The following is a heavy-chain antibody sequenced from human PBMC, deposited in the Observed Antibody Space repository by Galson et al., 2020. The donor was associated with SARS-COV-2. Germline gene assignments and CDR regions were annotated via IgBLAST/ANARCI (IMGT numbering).Heavy chain of an antibody. V-gene: IGHV1-18*04. Sequence: GESLKISCKTSGYTFSSYGVHWVRQAPGQGLEWMGWISGNNGDTKYAQKLQGRVNMTTDTSTSTAYMELRSLRSDDTAVYYCATEGVGVDLTRDYYAMDVWGKGTTVTVSS. J-gene: IGHJ6*04. CDR3: ATEGVGVDLTRDYYAMDV. CDR1: GYTFSSYG. D-gene: IGHD7-27*01. CDR2: ISGNNGDT.